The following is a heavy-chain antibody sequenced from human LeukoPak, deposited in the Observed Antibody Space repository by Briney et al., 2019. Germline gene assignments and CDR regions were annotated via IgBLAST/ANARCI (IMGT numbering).Heavy chain of an antibody. J-gene: IGHJ5*02. CDR3: ARETNYYDSSGYYPS. V-gene: IGHV1-69*04. Sequence: SVKVSCKASGGTFSSYAISWVRQAPGQGLEWMGRIIPILGIANYAQKFQGRVTITADKSTSTACMELSSLRSEDTAVYYCARETNYYDSSGYYPSWGQGTLVTVSS. D-gene: IGHD3-22*01. CDR2: IIPILGIA. CDR1: GGTFSSYA.